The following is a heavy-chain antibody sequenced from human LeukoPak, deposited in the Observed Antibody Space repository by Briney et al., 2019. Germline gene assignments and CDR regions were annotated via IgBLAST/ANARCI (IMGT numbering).Heavy chain of an antibody. D-gene: IGHD2-2*01. V-gene: IGHV4-39*07. CDR1: GGSISSGDYY. Sequence: ASETLSLTCTVSGGSISSGDYYWSWIRQPPGKGLEWIGEINHSGSTNYNPSLKSRVTISVDTSKNQFSLKLSSVTAADTAVYYCARVLSTSEGYWGQGTLVTVSS. J-gene: IGHJ4*02. CDR3: ARVLSTSEGY. CDR2: INHSGST.